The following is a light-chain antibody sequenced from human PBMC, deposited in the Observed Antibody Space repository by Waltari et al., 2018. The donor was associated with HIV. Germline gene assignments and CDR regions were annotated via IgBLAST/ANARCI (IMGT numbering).Light chain of an antibody. CDR2: EVN. Sequence: QSALTQPPSASGSPGQSVTISCTGTSSDIGGYNYVSWYQQHPGKAPKLMINEVNERPSGVPDRFSGCKSGNTASLTVSGLQAEDEADYYCSSYAGSNNYVFGTGTKVTVL. J-gene: IGLJ1*01. CDR3: SSYAGSNNYV. CDR1: SSDIGGYNY. V-gene: IGLV2-8*01.